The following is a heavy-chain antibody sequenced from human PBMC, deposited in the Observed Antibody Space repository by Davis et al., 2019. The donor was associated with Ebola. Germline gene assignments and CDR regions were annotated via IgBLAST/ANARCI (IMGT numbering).Heavy chain of an antibody. CDR3: ARDQRLYYDFWSGYPYYYYGMDV. J-gene: IGHJ6*02. CDR1: GFTFSSYW. V-gene: IGHV3-21*01. Sequence: GGSLRLSCAASGFTFSSYWMNWVRQAPGKGLEWVSSISSSSSYIYYADSVKGRFTISRDNAKNSLYLQMNSLRAEDTAVYYCARDQRLYYDFWSGYPYYYYGMDVWGQGTTVTVSS. CDR2: ISSSSSYI. D-gene: IGHD3-3*01.